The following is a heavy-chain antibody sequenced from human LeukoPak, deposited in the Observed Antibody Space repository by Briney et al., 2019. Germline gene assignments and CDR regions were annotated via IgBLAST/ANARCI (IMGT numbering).Heavy chain of an antibody. CDR3: ARPYYYDSRIDP. D-gene: IGHD3-22*01. V-gene: IGHV4-30-4*01. CDR1: GGSISSGDYY. J-gene: IGHJ5*02. CDR2: MYYSGST. Sequence: SETLSLTCTVSGGSISSGDYYWSWIRQPPGKGLEWIAYMYYSGSTYYNPSLKSRVTMPADTSKNQLSLKLSSVTAADTAVYYCARPYYYDSRIDPWGQGILVTVSS.